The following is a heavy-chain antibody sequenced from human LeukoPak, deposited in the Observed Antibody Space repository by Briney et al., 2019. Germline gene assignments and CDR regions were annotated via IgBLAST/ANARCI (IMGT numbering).Heavy chain of an antibody. J-gene: IGHJ4*01. Sequence: GGSLRLPCAASGFTFSSYAMSWVRQAPGKGLEGGSALSGSGGSTYYADSVKGRFTISRDNSKNTLYLQMNSLSAEDTPVYFCAKRSSGQYYTAYWGQGTPATLSP. CDR3: AKRSSGQYYTAY. D-gene: IGHD1-26*01. CDR2: LSGSGGST. CDR1: GFTFSSYA. V-gene: IGHV3-23*01.